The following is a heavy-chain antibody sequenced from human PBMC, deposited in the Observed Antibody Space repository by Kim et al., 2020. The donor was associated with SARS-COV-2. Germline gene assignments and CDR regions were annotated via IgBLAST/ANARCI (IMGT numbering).Heavy chain of an antibody. Sequence: SETLSLTCTVSGGSISSYYWSWIRQPPGKGLEWIGYIYYSGSTNYNPSLKSRVTISVDTSKNQFSLKLSAVTAADTAVYYFARVPFYYGSGSYFISNDMDFWGQGTPVTVSS. CDR1: GGSISSYY. V-gene: IGHV4-59*01. J-gene: IGHJ6*02. CDR2: IYYSGST. D-gene: IGHD3-10*01. CDR3: ARVPFYYGSGSYFISNDMDF.